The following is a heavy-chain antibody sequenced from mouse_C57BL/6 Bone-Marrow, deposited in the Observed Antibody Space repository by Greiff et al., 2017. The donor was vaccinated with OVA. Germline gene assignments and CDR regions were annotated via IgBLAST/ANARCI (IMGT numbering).Heavy chain of an antibody. Sequence: EVKLVESGGGLVQPGGSLSLSCAASGFTFTDYYMSWVRQPPGTALEWLGFIRNKANGYTTEYSASVKGRFTISRDNSQSILYLQMNALRAEDSATYYCARLRRGFAYWGQGTLVTVSA. CDR2: IRNKANGYTT. J-gene: IGHJ3*01. CDR1: GFTFTDYY. D-gene: IGHD2-12*01. CDR3: ARLRRGFAY. V-gene: IGHV7-3*01.